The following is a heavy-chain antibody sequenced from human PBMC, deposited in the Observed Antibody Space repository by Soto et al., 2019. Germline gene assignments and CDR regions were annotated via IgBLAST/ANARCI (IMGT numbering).Heavy chain of an antibody. J-gene: IGHJ3*02. CDR3: WRGRVLSGSYYCIDI. CDR2: ISGSGRST. D-gene: IGHD1-26*01. V-gene: IGHV3-23*01. CDR1: GFTFSSYA. Sequence: EVQLLESGGGLVQPGGSLRLSCAASGFTFSSYAMSWVRQAPGKGLEWVSAISGSGRSTYYADSVKGRFTISRDNSKNPLYLHMTSLRGEDTAVYYRWRGRVLSGSYYCIDILGQGTIVTVPS.